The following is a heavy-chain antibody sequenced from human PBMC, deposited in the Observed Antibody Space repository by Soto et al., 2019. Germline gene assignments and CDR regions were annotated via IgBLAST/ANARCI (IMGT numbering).Heavy chain of an antibody. D-gene: IGHD1-20*01. CDR1: GYLFTSYY. CDR2: INPSSGGI. J-gene: IGHJ4*02. Sequence: ASVKVSCKASGYLFTSYYMHWVRQAPGQGPEWMGIINPSSGGISYAQKFQGRVTMTRDTSASTVYMELSSLRSEDTAVYYCARVINVNWNPDHWGQGTLVTVSS. CDR3: ARVINVNWNPDH. V-gene: IGHV1-46*01.